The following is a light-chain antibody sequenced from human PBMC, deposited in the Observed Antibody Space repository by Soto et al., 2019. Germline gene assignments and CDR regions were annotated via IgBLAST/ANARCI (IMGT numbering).Light chain of an antibody. CDR1: QSVLYSSNNKKY. CDR2: WAS. CDR3: QQYYSTPVT. Sequence: DIVMTQSPDSLAVSLGERATMNCKSSQSVLYSSNNKKYLAWYQQKPGQTPKLLIYWASTRESGVPDRFSGSGSGTDFTLTISSLQAEDVAFYYCQQYYSTPVTFGPGTKVDLK. V-gene: IGKV4-1*01. J-gene: IGKJ3*01.